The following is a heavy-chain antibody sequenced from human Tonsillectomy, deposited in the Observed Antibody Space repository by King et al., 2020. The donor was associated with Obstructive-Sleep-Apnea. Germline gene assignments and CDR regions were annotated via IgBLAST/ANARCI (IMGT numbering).Heavy chain of an antibody. D-gene: IGHD3-16*01. J-gene: IGHJ4*02. CDR2: ISWSGDRI. CDR1: GLAFDYDA. CDR3: ARGIHPPHYADPRKDYFDF. V-gene: IGHV3-9*01. Sequence: QLVQSGGGLVQPGRSLRLSCAASGLAFDYDAMYWIRKPPGKGLEWVASISWSGDRIGYADSVKGRFTIPRYNANNSLCLQMNSLKSEDTAFYYCARGIHPPHYADPRKDYFDFWGQGTLVTVSS.